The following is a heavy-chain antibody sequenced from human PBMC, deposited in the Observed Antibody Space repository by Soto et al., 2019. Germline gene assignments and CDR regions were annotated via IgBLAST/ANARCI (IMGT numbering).Heavy chain of an antibody. CDR1: GFAFSVYA. CDR3: ARDRGTTDYHAMDV. CDR2: ISYDGSDK. Sequence: QVHLLESGGGVVLPGRSLRLSCAAPGFAFSVYAMHWVRQAPGKGLEWVSLISYDGSDKYYADSVKGRFTISRDNSKSTLYLQMSSLRADDTAVYFCARDRGTTDYHAMDVWGQGTTVTVSS. V-gene: IGHV3-30-3*01. J-gene: IGHJ6*02. D-gene: IGHD1-1*01.